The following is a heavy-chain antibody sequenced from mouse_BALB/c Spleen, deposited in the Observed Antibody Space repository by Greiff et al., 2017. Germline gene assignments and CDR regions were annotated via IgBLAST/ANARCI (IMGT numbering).Heavy chain of an antibody. V-gene: IGHV14-1*02. D-gene: IGHD1-2*01. Sequence: VQLQQSGAELVRPGALVKLSCKASGFNIKDYYMHWVKQRPEQGLEWIGWIDPENGNTIYDPKFQGKASITADTSSNTAYLQLSSLTSEDTAVYYFAPYSLRRFAYWGQGTLVTVSA. CDR2: IDPENGNT. CDR1: GFNIKDYY. CDR3: APYSLRRFAY. J-gene: IGHJ3*01.